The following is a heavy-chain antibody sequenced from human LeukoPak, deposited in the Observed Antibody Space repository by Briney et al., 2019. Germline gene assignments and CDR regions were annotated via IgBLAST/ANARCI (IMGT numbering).Heavy chain of an antibody. CDR3: AREYSSGHFDY. D-gene: IGHD6-19*01. CDR1: GYTFTGYY. Sequence: ASVKVSCKTSGYTFTGYYMHWVRQAPGQGLEWMGRINPNSGDTNYAQKFQGRVTISVDTSKNQFSLKLSSVTAADTAVYYCAREYSSGHFDYWGQGTLVTVSS. J-gene: IGHJ4*02. V-gene: IGHV1-2*06. CDR2: INPNSGDT.